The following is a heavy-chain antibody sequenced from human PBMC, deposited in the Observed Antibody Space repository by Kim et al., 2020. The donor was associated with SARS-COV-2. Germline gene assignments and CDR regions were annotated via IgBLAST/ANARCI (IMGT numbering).Heavy chain of an antibody. CDR2: IYYSGST. D-gene: IGHD1-26*01. CDR3: ARHPSDFVGATPEFDY. V-gene: IGHV4-39*01. Sequence: SETLSLTCTVSGGSISSSSYYWGWIRQPPGKGLEWIGSIYYSGSTYYNPSLKSRVTISVDTSKNQFSLKRSSVTAADTAVYYCARHPSDFVGATPEFDYWGQGTLVTVSS. J-gene: IGHJ4*02. CDR1: GGSISSSSYY.